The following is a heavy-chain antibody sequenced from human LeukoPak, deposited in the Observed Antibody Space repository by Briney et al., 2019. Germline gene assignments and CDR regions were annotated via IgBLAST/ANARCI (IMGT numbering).Heavy chain of an antibody. CDR3: ATIVSGVDDYFYYYMDV. V-gene: IGHV1-2*02. D-gene: IGHD2/OR15-2a*01. CDR2: INPNSGGT. J-gene: IGHJ6*03. CDR1: GYTFTGYY. Sequence: ASVKVSCKASGYTFTGYYMHWVRQAPGQGLEWMGWINPNSGGTNYAQKFQGRFTMTEDTSTDTAYMELSSLRSEDTAVYFCATIVSGVDDYFYYYMDVWGKGTPVTVSS.